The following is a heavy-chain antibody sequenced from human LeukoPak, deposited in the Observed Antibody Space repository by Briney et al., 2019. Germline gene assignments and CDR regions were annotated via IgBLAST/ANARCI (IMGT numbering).Heavy chain of an antibody. D-gene: IGHD3-3*01. Sequence: KVSCKASGYTFTSYWIGWVRQMPGKGLEWMGIIYPGDSDTRYSPSFQGQVTISADKSISTAYLQWSSLKASDTAMYYCARPGDHYDFWSGYSGAFDIWGQGTMVTVSS. V-gene: IGHV5-51*01. J-gene: IGHJ3*02. CDR2: IYPGDSDT. CDR1: GYTFTSYW. CDR3: ARPGDHYDFWSGYSGAFDI.